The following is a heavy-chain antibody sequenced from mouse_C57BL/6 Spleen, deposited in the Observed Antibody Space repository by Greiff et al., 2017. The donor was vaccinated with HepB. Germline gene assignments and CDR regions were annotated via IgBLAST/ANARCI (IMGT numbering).Heavy chain of an antibody. Sequence: EVQGVESGGGLVQPGESLKLSCESNEYEFPSHDMSWVRKPPEKRLELVAAINSDGGSTYYPDTMERRFIISRDNTKKTQYLQMSSLRSEDTDLYYCARRYGYDDGYWYFDVWGTGTTVTVSS. V-gene: IGHV5-2*01. CDR1: EYEFPSHD. D-gene: IGHD2-2*01. CDR2: INSDGGST. J-gene: IGHJ1*03. CDR3: ARRYGYDDGYWYFDV.